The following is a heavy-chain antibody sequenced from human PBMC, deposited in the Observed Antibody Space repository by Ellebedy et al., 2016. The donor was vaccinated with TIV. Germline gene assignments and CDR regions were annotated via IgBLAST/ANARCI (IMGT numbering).Heavy chain of an antibody. CDR1: GYTFTSSH. V-gene: IGHV1-46*01. CDR3: AKDDSGLHGMDV. Sequence: AASVTVSCKASGYTFTSSHIHWVRQAPGQGLEWMGIINPRGGGTNYAPTFQGRVTMDSDTSTSTGYMEVSNLRAEETAVYYCAKDDSGLHGMDVWGQGTTVTVSS. J-gene: IGHJ6*02. D-gene: IGHD1-26*01. CDR2: INPRGGGT.